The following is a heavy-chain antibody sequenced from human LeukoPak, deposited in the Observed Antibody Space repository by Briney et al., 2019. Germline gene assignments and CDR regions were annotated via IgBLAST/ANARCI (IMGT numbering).Heavy chain of an antibody. D-gene: IGHD5-12*01. Sequence: SETLSLTCTVSGGSISSGGYCWSWIRQHPGKGLEWIGHIYFSGSTYYNPSLKSRITISLDTSKNQFSLRLSSVTAADTAVFYCARGGGTGYDYHNWGQGALVTVSS. CDR2: IYFSGST. CDR1: GGSISSGGYC. V-gene: IGHV4-31*03. J-gene: IGHJ4*02. CDR3: ARGGGTGYDYHN.